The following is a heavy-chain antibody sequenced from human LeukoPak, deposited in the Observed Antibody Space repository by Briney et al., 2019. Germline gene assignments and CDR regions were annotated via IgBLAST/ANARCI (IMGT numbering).Heavy chain of an antibody. Sequence: GGSLRLSCAASGFTFNNYGMSGVRQAPGKGLEWVSAISGSADNTYYVDSVKGRFTISRDNSRNTLYLQMNSLTVEDTAIYYCAKERESYFEFDLWGQGTLVTVSS. V-gene: IGHV3-23*01. CDR1: GFTFNNYG. J-gene: IGHJ4*02. CDR2: ISGSADNT. D-gene: IGHD1-26*01. CDR3: AKERESYFEFDL.